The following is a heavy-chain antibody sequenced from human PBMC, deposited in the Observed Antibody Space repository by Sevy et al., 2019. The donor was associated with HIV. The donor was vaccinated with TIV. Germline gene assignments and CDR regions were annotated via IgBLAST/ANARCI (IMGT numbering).Heavy chain of an antibody. CDR3: ARETASSHFDY. V-gene: IGHV3-7*01. CDR2: INQDGSEK. CDR1: GFTFSKYW. J-gene: IGHJ4*02. Sequence: GGSLRLSCAASGFTFSKYWMSWVRQAPGKGLEWVANINQDGSEKYYVDSVKGRVTISRDNGKNSLYLQMNSLGAEDTAVYYCARETASSHFDYWGQGTLVTVSS. D-gene: IGHD3-10*01.